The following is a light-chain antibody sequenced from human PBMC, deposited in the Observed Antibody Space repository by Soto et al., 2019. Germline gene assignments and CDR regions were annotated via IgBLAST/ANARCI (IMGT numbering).Light chain of an antibody. CDR2: GAS. J-gene: IGKJ4*01. CDR1: QSVSSSY. V-gene: IGKV3-20*01. CDR3: QQYSSSPLT. Sequence: EIVLTQSPGTLSLSPGERATLTCKTSQSVSSSYLAWYQQKPGQAPRLLICGASSRATGIPDRFSGSGSGTDFTLTISRLEPEDFAVYYCQQYSSSPLTFGGGTKVEIK.